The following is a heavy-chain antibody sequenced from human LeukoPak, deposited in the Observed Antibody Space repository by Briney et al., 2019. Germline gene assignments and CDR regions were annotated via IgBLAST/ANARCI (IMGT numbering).Heavy chain of an antibody. CDR2: SYYSGST. CDR1: GGSISSSSYY. CDR3: ARPKYSSSWYDYYYCYYMDV. Sequence: SETLSLTCTVSGGSISSSSYYRGWIRQPPGKGLEWIGSSYYSGSTYYNPSLKSRVTISVDTSKNQFSLKLSSVTAADTAVYYCARPKYSSSWYDYYYCYYMDVWGKGTTVTVSS. D-gene: IGHD6-13*01. J-gene: IGHJ6*03. V-gene: IGHV4-39*01.